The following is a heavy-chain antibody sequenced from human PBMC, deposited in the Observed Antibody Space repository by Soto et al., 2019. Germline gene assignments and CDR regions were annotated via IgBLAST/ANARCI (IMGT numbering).Heavy chain of an antibody. CDR1: GYTFTSYG. J-gene: IGHJ6*03. CDR3: ARDVFASAWPYYMDV. Sequence: QVHLVQSGAEVKKPGASVTVSCKTSGYTFTSYGINWVRQAPGQRLEWMGWINADNGNTKYSQELQGRVTITRDTSASTAYMELSSLRSEDTAIYYCARDVFASAWPYYMDVWGKGTTVTVSS. D-gene: IGHD6-19*01. V-gene: IGHV1-3*01. CDR2: INADNGNT.